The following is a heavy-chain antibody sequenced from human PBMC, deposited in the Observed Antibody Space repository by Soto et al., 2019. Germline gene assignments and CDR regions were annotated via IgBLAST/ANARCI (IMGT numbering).Heavy chain of an antibody. J-gene: IGHJ6*02. D-gene: IGHD3-9*01. CDR3: AKDGADVLRYVDWLPTGDYYGMDV. CDR1: GFTFSSYA. Sequence: GGSLRLSCAASGFTFSSYAMSWVRQAPGKGLEWVSAISGSGGSTYYADSVKGRFTISRDNSKNTLYLQMNSLRAEDTAVYYCAKDGADVLRYVDWLPTGDYYGMDVWGQGTTVTVSS. V-gene: IGHV3-23*01. CDR2: ISGSGGST.